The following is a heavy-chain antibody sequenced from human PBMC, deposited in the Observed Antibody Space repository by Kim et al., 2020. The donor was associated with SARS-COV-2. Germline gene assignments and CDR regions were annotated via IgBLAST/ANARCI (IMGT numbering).Heavy chain of an antibody. J-gene: IGHJ4*02. D-gene: IGHD2-2*02. V-gene: IGHV5-10-1*01. CDR3: ARGTCSSTSCYRGTSGDY. CDR2: IDPSDSYT. Sequence: GESLKISCKGSGYSFTSYWISWVRQMPGKGLEWMGRIDPSDSYTNYSPSFQGHVTISADKSISTAYLQWSSLKASDTAMYYCARGTCSSTSCYRGTSGDYWGQGTLVTVSS. CDR1: GYSFTSYW.